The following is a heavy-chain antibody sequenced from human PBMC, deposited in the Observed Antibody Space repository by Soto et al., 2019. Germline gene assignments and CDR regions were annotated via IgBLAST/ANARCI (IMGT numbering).Heavy chain of an antibody. J-gene: IGHJ4*02. Sequence: ASVKVSFKASGYTITRYDINRVRQANGKGLEWMGWMNPNSGNTGYAQKFQGRVTMTRNTSISTAYMELSSLRSEDTAVYYCARGLPFYDYIWGSYRSPQLDFDYWGQGTLVTVSS. CDR3: ARGLPFYDYIWGSYRSPQLDFDY. V-gene: IGHV1-8*01. CDR2: MNPNSGNT. D-gene: IGHD3-16*02. CDR1: GYTITRYD.